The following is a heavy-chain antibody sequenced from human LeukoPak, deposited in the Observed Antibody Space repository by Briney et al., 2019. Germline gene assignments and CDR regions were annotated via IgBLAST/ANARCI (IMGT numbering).Heavy chain of an antibody. CDR1: GYTFTSYY. CDR2: INPSGGST. Sequence: ASVKVSCKASGYTFTSYYMHWVRQALGQGLEWMGIINPSGGSTSYAQKFQGRVTMTRDTSTSTVYMELSSLRSEDTAVYYCARSGAGDGYNFEGAPFDYWGQGTLVTVSS. D-gene: IGHD5-24*01. V-gene: IGHV1-46*01. CDR3: ARSGAGDGYNFEGAPFDY. J-gene: IGHJ4*02.